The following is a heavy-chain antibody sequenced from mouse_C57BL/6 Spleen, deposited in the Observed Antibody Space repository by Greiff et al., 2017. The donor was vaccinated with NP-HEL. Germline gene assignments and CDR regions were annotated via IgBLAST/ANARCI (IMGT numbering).Heavy chain of an antibody. D-gene: IGHD2-3*01. CDR2: ISSGSSTI. V-gene: IGHV5-17*01. Sequence: EVHLVESGGGLVKPGGSLKLSCAASGFTFSDYGMHWVRQAPEKGLEWVAYISSGSSTIYYADTVKGRFTISRDNAKNTLFLQMTSLRSEDTAMYYCARHGGYYGYFDYWGQGTTLTVSS. J-gene: IGHJ2*01. CDR3: ARHGGYYGYFDY. CDR1: GFTFSDYG.